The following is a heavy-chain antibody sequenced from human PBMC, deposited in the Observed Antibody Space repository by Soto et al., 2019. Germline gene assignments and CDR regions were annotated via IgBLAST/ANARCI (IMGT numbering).Heavy chain of an antibody. V-gene: IGHV4-59*02. J-gene: IGHJ4*02. CDR3: ARSSRYSSGWYVDY. Sequence: SETLSLTCTISGGSVSTYYWSWIRQPPGKELEWIGPTYYSGNTNYNPSLKSRVAMAVDTSKNQFSLKLSSVTAADTAVYYCARSSRYSSGWYVDYWGQGTLVTVSS. CDR2: TYYSGNT. CDR1: GGSVSTYY. D-gene: IGHD6-19*01.